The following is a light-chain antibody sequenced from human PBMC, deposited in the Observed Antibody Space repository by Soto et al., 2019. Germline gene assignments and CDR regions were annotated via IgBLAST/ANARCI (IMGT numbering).Light chain of an antibody. Sequence: EIVLTQSPGTLSLSPGERATLSCRASQTISRTFLAWYRQRPGQAPRLLIYGASSRATGIPDRFSGSGSGTVFTLTIRRLEPEDFAGYYCQEFGLSPTFGGGTKVEIK. J-gene: IGKJ4*01. CDR2: GAS. V-gene: IGKV3-20*01. CDR3: QEFGLSPT. CDR1: QTISRTF.